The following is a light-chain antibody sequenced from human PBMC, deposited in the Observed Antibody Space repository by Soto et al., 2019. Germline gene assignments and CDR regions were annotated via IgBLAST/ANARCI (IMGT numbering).Light chain of an antibody. CDR1: NSNIGANS. Sequence: QSVLTQPPSVSAAPGQKVTISCSGSNSNIGANSVSWYQHLPGTVPKVVIYDDDKRPSGIPDRFSGSKSGTSATLDITGLQIGDEADYYCGTWHSTLSVEWVFGGGTKLTVL. CDR3: GTWHSTLSVEWV. J-gene: IGLJ3*02. CDR2: DDD. V-gene: IGLV1-51*01.